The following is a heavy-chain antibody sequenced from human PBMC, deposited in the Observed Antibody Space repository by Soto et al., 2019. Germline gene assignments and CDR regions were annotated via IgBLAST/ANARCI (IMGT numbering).Heavy chain of an antibody. Sequence: GGSLRLSCAASGFTFSSYDMHWVRQATGKGLEWVSAIGTAGDTYYPGSVKGRFTISRENAKNSLYLQMNSLRAGDTAVYYCARVRGCSGGSCYRNYYYYGMDVWGQGTTVTVSS. CDR3: ARVRGCSGGSCYRNYYYYGMDV. D-gene: IGHD2-15*01. CDR1: GFTFSSYD. V-gene: IGHV3-13*01. J-gene: IGHJ6*02. CDR2: IGTAGDT.